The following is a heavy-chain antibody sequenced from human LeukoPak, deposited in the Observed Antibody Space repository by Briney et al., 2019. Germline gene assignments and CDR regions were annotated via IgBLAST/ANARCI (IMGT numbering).Heavy chain of an antibody. D-gene: IGHD6-19*01. Sequence: GGSLRLSCAASGFNVSTHYMSWVRQAPGKGLEWVANIKQDGSEKYYVDSVKGRFTISRDNAKNSLYLQMNSLRAEDTAVYYCARDKEGVSGLDYWGQGTLVTVSS. CDR2: IKQDGSEK. CDR3: ARDKEGVSGLDY. CDR1: GFNVSTHY. J-gene: IGHJ4*02. V-gene: IGHV3-7*01.